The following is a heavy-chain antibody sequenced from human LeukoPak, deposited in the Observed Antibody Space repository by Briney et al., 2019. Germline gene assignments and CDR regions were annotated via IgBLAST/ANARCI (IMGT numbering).Heavy chain of an antibody. CDR3: ARSVPYYYDSSGYLFDY. Sequence: SETQSLTCTVSGGSISSYYWSWIRQPPGKGLEWIGYIYYSGSTNYNPSLKSRVTISVDTSKNQFSLKLSSVTAADTAVYYCARSVPYYYDSSGYLFDYWGQGTLVTVSS. J-gene: IGHJ4*02. V-gene: IGHV4-59*01. D-gene: IGHD3-22*01. CDR2: IYYSGST. CDR1: GGSISSYY.